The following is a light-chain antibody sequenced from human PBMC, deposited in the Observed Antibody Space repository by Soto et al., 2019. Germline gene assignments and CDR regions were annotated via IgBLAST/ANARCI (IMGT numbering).Light chain of an antibody. Sequence: DIVMTQSPDSLAVSLGERATINCKSSQSLYNSNNLNYLAWYQQKPGQPPKLLLYWASTRESGVPDRFRGSGSGTDFTLTIRSPQAADVAVNYCQQYHSSPSTFGQGTKLEIK. CDR1: QSLYNSNNLNY. CDR2: WAS. V-gene: IGKV4-1*01. CDR3: QQYHSSPST. J-gene: IGKJ2*01.